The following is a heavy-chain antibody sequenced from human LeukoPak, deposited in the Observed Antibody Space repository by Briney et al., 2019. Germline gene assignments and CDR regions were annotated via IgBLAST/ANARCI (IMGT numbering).Heavy chain of an antibody. V-gene: IGHV3-33*01. CDR3: ARDRESTSPNGMDV. J-gene: IGHJ6*02. CDR2: IWNDGVDK. Sequence: GGSLRLSCAASGFTFSNYGMPWVRQAPGKGLEWVAVIWNDGVDKHYADSVKGRFTISRDNSKNTLYLQMNSLRAEDTASYYCARDRESTSPNGMDVWGQGTAVTVFS. CDR1: GFTFSNYG. D-gene: IGHD2-2*01.